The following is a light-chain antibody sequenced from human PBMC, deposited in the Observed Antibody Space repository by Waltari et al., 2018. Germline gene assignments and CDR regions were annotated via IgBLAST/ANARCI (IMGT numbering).Light chain of an antibody. J-gene: IGKJ2*01. CDR1: QSVSSN. Sequence: EIVMTQSPATLSVSPGERATLSCRASQSVSSNLAWYQQKPRQAPRLLIYGASTRATGIPARFIGSGSGTEFTLTISSLQSEDFAVYYCQQYNNWPPYTFGQGTKLEIK. CDR2: GAS. CDR3: QQYNNWPPYT. V-gene: IGKV3-15*01.